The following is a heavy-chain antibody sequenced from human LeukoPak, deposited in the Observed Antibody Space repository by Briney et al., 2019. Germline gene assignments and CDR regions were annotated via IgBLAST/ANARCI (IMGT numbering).Heavy chain of an antibody. CDR1: GFTFTDYG. Sequence: GGSLRLSCAASGFTFTDYGLHWARQAPGKGLEWVAFIRSDGSNEFYADSVKGRFFISRDNSKNALYLQMNSRRTEDTAVYYCVKDQPVCNKWGQGALVTVSS. V-gene: IGHV3-30*02. D-gene: IGHD1/OR15-1a*01. J-gene: IGHJ4*02. CDR2: IRSDGSNE. CDR3: VKDQPVCNK.